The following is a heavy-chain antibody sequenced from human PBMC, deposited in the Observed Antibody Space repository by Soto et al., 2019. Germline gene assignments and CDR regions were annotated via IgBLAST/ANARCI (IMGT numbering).Heavy chain of an antibody. CDR2: IYYSGST. CDR3: ARLAFGGSGSYKAYYYYYGMDV. V-gene: IGHV4-39*01. D-gene: IGHD3-10*01. Sequence: QLQLQESGPGLVKPSETLSLTCTVSGGSISSSSYYWGWIRQPPGKGLEWIGSIYYSGSTYYNPSLKSRVTISVDTSKNQFSLKLSSVTAADTAVYYCARLAFGGSGSYKAYYYYYGMDVWGQGTTVTVSS. CDR1: GGSISSSSYY. J-gene: IGHJ6*02.